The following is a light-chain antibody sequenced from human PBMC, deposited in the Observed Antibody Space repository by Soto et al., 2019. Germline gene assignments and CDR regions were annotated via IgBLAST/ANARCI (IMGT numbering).Light chain of an antibody. V-gene: IGKV1-5*01. J-gene: IGKJ1*01. CDR3: QQYNSYWT. CDR2: DAS. CDR1: QSISSW. Sequence: DIQMTQSPSTLSASVGDRVTITCRASQSISSWLAWYQQKPGKAPKLLIYDASSLESGVPSRFSGSGSGTEFTLTISGLQPDDFATYSCQQYNSYWTFGQGTK.